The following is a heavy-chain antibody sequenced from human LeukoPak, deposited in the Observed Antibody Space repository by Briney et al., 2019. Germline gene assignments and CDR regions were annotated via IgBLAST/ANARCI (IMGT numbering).Heavy chain of an antibody. V-gene: IGHV3-30*02. D-gene: IGHD4-23*01. Sequence: AGSLRLSCAASGCTFSSNSMHWVRQAPRRELEWVAFIRYDRGYKFYADSVKGRFTISRDISNNTLFLQMNSLRPEDTALYYCAKEAVVTHWYFDLWGRGTLVTVSS. CDR1: GCTFSSNS. CDR3: AKEAVVTHWYFDL. J-gene: IGHJ2*01. CDR2: IRYDRGYK.